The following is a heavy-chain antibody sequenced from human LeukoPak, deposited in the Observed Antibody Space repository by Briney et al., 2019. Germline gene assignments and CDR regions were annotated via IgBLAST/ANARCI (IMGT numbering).Heavy chain of an antibody. CDR3: ARENRGNFKPRADY. Sequence: QPGGSLRLSCAASEFDFSDYNMHWVRQPPGKGLEWVSYISMSSSTIFYADSVKGRFTISRDNAKNSLYLQMDRLRAEDTAVYYCARENRGNFKPRADYWGQGTLVTVSS. J-gene: IGHJ4*02. V-gene: IGHV3-48*04. CDR1: EFDFSDYN. D-gene: IGHD1-7*01. CDR2: ISMSSSTI.